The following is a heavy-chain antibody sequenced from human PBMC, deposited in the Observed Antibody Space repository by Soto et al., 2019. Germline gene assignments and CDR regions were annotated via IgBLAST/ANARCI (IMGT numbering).Heavy chain of an antibody. CDR2: ISLYSDGT. D-gene: IGHD2-2*01. V-gene: IGHV1-18*01. CDR3: ARVVPGAEAWFGP. J-gene: IGHJ5*02. CDR1: GYTXSNYG. Sequence: SXKVSCRTSGYTXSNYGIAWVRQAPGQPLEWLGWISLYSDGTNYAQKFQGRVSITTDTSTTTAYMELRSLRSDDTAVYYCARVVPGAEAWFGPWGQGTLGTVSS.